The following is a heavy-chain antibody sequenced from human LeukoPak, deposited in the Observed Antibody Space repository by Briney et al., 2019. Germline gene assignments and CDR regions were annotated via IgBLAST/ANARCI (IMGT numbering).Heavy chain of an antibody. D-gene: IGHD4-17*01. CDR3: ARDYPGYGDYVFLYYYGMDV. CDR2: IIPIFGTA. J-gene: IGHJ6*04. Sequence: ASVKVSCKASGGTFSSYAISWVRQVPGQGLEWMGGIIPIFGTANYAQKFQGRVTITADKSTSTAYMELSSLRSEDTAVYYCARDYPGYGDYVFLYYYGMDVWGKGTTVTVSS. V-gene: IGHV1-69*06. CDR1: GGTFSSYA.